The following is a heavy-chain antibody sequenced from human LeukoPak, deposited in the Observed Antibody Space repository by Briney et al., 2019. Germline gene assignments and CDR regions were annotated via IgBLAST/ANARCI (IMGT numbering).Heavy chain of an antibody. Sequence: GESLKISRKGSGYSFSNYWISWVRQMPGKGLEWMGRIDPSDSYTNYSPSFQGHVTISADKSISTAYLQWNSLKASDTAIYYCARQEYSGSYYVYWGQGTLVTVSS. CDR1: GYSFSNYW. CDR2: IDPSDSYT. J-gene: IGHJ4*02. CDR3: ARQEYSGSYYVY. V-gene: IGHV5-10-1*01. D-gene: IGHD1-26*01.